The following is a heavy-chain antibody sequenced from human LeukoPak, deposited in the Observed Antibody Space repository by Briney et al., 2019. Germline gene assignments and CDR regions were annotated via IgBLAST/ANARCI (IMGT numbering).Heavy chain of an antibody. J-gene: IGHJ4*02. CDR3: AKGPDVWGSYRHDY. V-gene: IGHV3-23*01. CDR1: GFTFSSYA. Sequence: GGSLRLSCAASGFTFSSYAMSWVRQAPGKGLEWVSGITGTDGSTYYADSVKGRFTISRDNSKNTLYLQMNSLRADDTAIYYCAKGPDVWGSYRHDYWGQGTLVTVSS. D-gene: IGHD3-16*02. CDR2: ITGTDGST.